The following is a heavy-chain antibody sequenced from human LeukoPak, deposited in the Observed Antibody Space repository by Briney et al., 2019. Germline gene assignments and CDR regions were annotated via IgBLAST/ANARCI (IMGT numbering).Heavy chain of an antibody. Sequence: SETLSLTCTVSGSIISYYWSWIRPPPGRGLEWIGYIYTSGSTNYNPSLKSRVTISVDTSKNQFSLYLSSVTAADTAVYYCARQKCTSTSCLTKNAFDIWGQGTMVTVSS. CDR1: GSIISYY. CDR2: IYTSGST. CDR3: ARQKCTSTSCLTKNAFDI. V-gene: IGHV4-4*09. J-gene: IGHJ3*02. D-gene: IGHD2-2*01.